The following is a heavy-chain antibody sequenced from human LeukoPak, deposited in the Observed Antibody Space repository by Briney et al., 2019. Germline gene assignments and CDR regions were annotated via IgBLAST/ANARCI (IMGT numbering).Heavy chain of an antibody. CDR3: ARGSYLYYFDY. D-gene: IGHD2/OR15-2a*01. Sequence: GGSLRLSCAASGFTFSYYEMNWVRQAPGQGLKWVSYIRGSDNTTFYADSVRGRFTIYRDNAKNSLFLQMNSLRAEDTAIYYCARGSYLYYFDYWGQGALVTVS. V-gene: IGHV3-48*03. CDR2: IRGSDNTT. CDR1: GFTFSYYE. J-gene: IGHJ4*02.